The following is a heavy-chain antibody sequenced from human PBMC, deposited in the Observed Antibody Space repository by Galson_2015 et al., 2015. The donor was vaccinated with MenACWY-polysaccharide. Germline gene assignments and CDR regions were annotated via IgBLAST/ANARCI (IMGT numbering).Heavy chain of an antibody. Sequence: LRLSCAASGFPFSNYNMNWVRQAPGGGLEWGSYISSSSASIYYADSVKGRFTISRDNAKNSLSLQMNSRRGDDTAVYYCARGGLPGAMDFWGQGTLVTVSS. V-gene: IGHV3-48*04. CDR1: GFPFSNYN. CDR2: ISSSSASI. D-gene: IGHD2-2*01. CDR3: ARGGLPGAMDF. J-gene: IGHJ4*02.